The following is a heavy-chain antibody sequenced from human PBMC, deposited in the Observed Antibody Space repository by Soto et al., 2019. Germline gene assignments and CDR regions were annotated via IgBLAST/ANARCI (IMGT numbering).Heavy chain of an antibody. CDR2: ISGSGGST. CDR1: VFTFSSYA. Sequence: GSLRLSCAASVFTFSSYAMSWVRQAPGKGLEWVSAISGSGGSTYYADSVKGRFTISRDNSKNTLYLQMNSLRAEDTAVYYCAKIQLWPTVRDYWGQGTLVTVSS. V-gene: IGHV3-23*01. CDR3: AKIQLWPTVRDY. D-gene: IGHD5-18*01. J-gene: IGHJ4*02.